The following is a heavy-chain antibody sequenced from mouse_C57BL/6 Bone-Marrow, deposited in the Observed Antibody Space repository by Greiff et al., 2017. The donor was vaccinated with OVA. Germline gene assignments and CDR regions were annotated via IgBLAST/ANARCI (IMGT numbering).Heavy chain of an antibody. CDR1: GFTFSSYG. J-gene: IGHJ3*01. CDR3: ARQWGGSSPFAY. Sequence: VQLKESGGDLVKPGGSLKLSCAASGFTFSSYGMSWVRQTPDKRLEWVATISSGGSYTYYPDSVKGRFTISRDNAKNTLYLQMSSLKSEDTAIYYCARQWGGSSPFAYWGQGTLVTVSA. V-gene: IGHV5-6*01. CDR2: ISSGGSYT. D-gene: IGHD1-1*01.